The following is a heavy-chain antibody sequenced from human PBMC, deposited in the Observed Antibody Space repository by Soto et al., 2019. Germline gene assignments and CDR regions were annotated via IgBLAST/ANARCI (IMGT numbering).Heavy chain of an antibody. V-gene: IGHV4-30-4*01. D-gene: IGHD1-7*01. J-gene: IGHJ5*02. CDR1: GGSITSGDFY. CDR2: IYFNGNT. CDR3: ARVRTNLSSDP. Sequence: QLQESGPGLVKPSQTLSLTCTVSGGSITSGDFYWTWIRQPPGKALEWIGYIYFNGNTYYNPSLNGRVTISVDTSKNHFSLKVPSVTAADTAMYYCARVRTNLSSDPWGQGTLVTVSS.